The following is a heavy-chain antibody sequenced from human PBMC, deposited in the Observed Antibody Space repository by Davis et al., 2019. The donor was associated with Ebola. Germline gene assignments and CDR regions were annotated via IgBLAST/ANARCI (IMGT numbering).Heavy chain of an antibody. J-gene: IGHJ6*02. CDR2: ISGSGGST. D-gene: IGHD3-10*01. CDR3: AAYGWYYYYGMDV. CDR1: GFTFSSYP. Sequence: GGSLRLSCAASGFTFSSYPMNWVRQAPGKGLEWVSAISGSGGSTYYADSVKGRFTISRDNSKNTLYLQMNSLRAEDTAVYYCAAYGWYYYYGMDVWGQGTTVTVSS. V-gene: IGHV3-23*01.